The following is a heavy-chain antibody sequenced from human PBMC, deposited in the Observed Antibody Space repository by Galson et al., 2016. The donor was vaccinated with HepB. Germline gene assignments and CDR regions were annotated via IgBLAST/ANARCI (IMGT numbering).Heavy chain of an antibody. D-gene: IGHD3-3*02. Sequence: SCKASGGSFSSYAINWVRQAPGQGLEWMGWISGYNGNTEYAKKFQGRVTMTTDTSTSTVYMELRSLRSDDTAVYYCARERSAFYYYYYGMDVWGQGTTVTVSS. CDR2: ISGYNGNT. CDR3: ARERSAFYYYYYGMDV. J-gene: IGHJ6*02. CDR1: GGSFSSYA. V-gene: IGHV1-18*01.